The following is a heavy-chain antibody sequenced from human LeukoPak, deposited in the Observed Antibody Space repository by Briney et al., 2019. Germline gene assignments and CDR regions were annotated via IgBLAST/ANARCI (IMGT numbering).Heavy chain of an antibody. Sequence: GGSLRLSCAASGFTFRNYAMSWVRQAPGKGLEWVSTISGGGDRTLYADSVKGRFTISRDTSKNTLFLQMNSLRGEDTAVYYCAKDSGSYRKYYFDYWGQGTLVTVSS. V-gene: IGHV3-23*01. CDR3: AKDSGSYRKYYFDY. CDR1: GFTFRNYA. J-gene: IGHJ4*02. CDR2: ISGGGDRT. D-gene: IGHD1-26*01.